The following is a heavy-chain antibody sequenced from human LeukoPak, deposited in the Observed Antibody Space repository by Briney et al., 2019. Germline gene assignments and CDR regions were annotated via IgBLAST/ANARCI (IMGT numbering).Heavy chain of an antibody. V-gene: IGHV3-30*03. D-gene: IGHD2-2*03. CDR3: AREILDIVVVPAAMMDYYYYGMDV. Sequence: GGSLRLSCAASGFTFSSYGMHWVRQAPGKGLEWVAVISYDGSNKYYADSVKGRFTISRDNSKNTLYLQMNSLRAEDTAVYYCAREILDIVVVPAAMMDYYYYGMDVWGKGTTVTVSS. J-gene: IGHJ6*04. CDR2: ISYDGSNK. CDR1: GFTFSSYG.